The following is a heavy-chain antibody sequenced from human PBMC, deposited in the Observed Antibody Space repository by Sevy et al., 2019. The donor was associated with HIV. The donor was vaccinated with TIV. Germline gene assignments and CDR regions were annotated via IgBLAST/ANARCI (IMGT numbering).Heavy chain of an antibody. V-gene: IGHV3-48*03. CDR3: ARKVGYYYYYGMDV. J-gene: IGHJ6*02. CDR2: IYARGSPI. CDR1: GFTFRSYE. Sequence: GGSLRLSCEGSGFTFRSYEMNWVRQAPGKGLEWISYIYARGSPIYYSDSVRGRFTISRDDAKNSLYLQIDDLRVDDTATYYCARKVGYYYYYGMDVWGQGTTVTVSS.